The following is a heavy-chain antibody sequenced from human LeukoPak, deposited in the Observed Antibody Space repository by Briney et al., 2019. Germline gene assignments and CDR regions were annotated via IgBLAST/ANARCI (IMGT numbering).Heavy chain of an antibody. CDR1: GGSFSRNA. D-gene: IGHD2-2*02. CDR3: ARIQAVGVPVAIDAYYSYGMDV. V-gene: IGHV1-69*04. Sequence: SVKVSCKASGGSFSRNAISWVRQAPGQGIEWMGRFIPILGIATYAQKFQGRVTITADRSTSTAYMELSSLRSEDTAVYYCARIQAVGVPVAIDAYYSYGMDVWGQGTAVTVSS. CDR2: FIPILGIA. J-gene: IGHJ6*02.